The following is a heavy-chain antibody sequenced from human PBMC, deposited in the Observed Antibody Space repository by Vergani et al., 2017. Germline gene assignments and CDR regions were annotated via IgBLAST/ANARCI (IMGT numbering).Heavy chain of an antibody. D-gene: IGHD4-17*01. V-gene: IGHV4-39*01. CDR2: IYYSGST. J-gene: IGHJ4*02. CDR3: ARPADYGSHLGY. Sequence: QLQLQESGSGLVKPSQTLSLTCTVSGGSISSSSYYWGWIRQPPGKGLEWIGSIYYSGSTYYNPSLKSRVTISVDTSKNQFSLKLSSVTAADTAVYYCARPADYGSHLGYWGQGTLVTVSS. CDR1: GGSISSSSYY.